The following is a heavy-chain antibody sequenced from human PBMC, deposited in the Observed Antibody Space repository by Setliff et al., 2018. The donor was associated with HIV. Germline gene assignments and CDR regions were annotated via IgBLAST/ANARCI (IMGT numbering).Heavy chain of an antibody. CDR3: ATVIGWNDANDC. V-gene: IGHV4-34*01. D-gene: IGHD1-1*01. CDR2: INHSGTT. Sequence: SQTLSLTCAVYGGSFSGHYWSWIRQPPGKGLEWIGEINHSGTTNYNPSLKSRVITSIDTSKNQFSLKLTSVTAADTAVYYCATVIGWNDANDCWGQGTRVTVSS. J-gene: IGHJ4*02. CDR1: GGSFSGHY.